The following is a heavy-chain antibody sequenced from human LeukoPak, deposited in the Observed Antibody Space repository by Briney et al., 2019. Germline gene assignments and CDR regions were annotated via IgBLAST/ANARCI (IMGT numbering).Heavy chain of an antibody. D-gene: IGHD1-26*01. V-gene: IGHV3-21*01. CDR1: GFTFSSYS. CDR3: ARARGSYYVGVFDY. CDR2: ISSSSSYI. J-gene: IGHJ4*02. Sequence: GGSLRLSRAASGFTFSSYSMNWVRQAPGKGLEWVSSISSSSSYIYYADSVKGRFTISRDNAKNSLYLQMNSLRAEDTAVYYCARARGSYYVGVFDYWGQGTLVTVSS.